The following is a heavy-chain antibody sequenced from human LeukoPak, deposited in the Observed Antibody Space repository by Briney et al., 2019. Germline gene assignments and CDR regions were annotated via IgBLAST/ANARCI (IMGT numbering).Heavy chain of an antibody. CDR3: ARDRGAGGYDLWGFDS. CDR1: GGSISNYY. Sequence: SETLSLTCTISGGSISNYYWNWIRQSPGKGLEWIGYVYYSGSTNYNPSLLSRVTISVDSSKNQFSLRLRSVTAADTAIYYCARDRGAGGYDLWGFDSWSQGARVTVSS. V-gene: IGHV4-59*01. CDR2: VYYSGST. J-gene: IGHJ4*02. D-gene: IGHD5-12*01.